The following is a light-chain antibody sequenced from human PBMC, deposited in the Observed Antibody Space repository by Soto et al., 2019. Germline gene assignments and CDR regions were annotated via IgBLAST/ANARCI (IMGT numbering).Light chain of an antibody. CDR1: QSVSSY. V-gene: IGKV3-11*01. CDR3: QQRSHWPRT. CDR2: DAS. J-gene: IGKJ1*01. Sequence: EPVLTQSPATLSLSPGERATLSCRASQSVSSYLAWYQQKPGQAPRLLIYDASNRATGIPARFSGSGSGTDFTLTISSLEPEDFAVYYCQQRSHWPRTFGQGTKVDIK.